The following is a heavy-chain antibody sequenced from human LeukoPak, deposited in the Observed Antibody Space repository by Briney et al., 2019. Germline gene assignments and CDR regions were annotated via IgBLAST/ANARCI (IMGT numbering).Heavy chain of an antibody. D-gene: IGHD2-8*01. CDR1: GGSISSRNW. J-gene: IGHJ5*02. CDR2: IYHSGST. Sequence: PSETLSLTCAVSGGSISSRNWWSWVRQPPGKGLEWIGEIYHSGSTNYNPSLQSRVSISVDKSKNQFSLKLTSVTAADTAMYYCARVLRRGDWFDPWGQGTLVTVSS. CDR3: ARVLRRGDWFDP. V-gene: IGHV4-4*02.